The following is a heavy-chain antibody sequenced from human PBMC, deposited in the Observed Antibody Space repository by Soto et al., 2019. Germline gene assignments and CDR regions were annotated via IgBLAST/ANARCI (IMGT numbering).Heavy chain of an antibody. J-gene: IGHJ4*02. CDR3: ARARTTLSTNDY. Sequence: QVQLVQSGAEVKKPGASVKVSCEASGYSFTSYDINWVRQAPGQELEWMGWMNPNSGDTGYAQNFQGIVTMTMNTSIITAYMELTIVKPEDTAVYYCARARTTLSTNDYWGQGALVTVTS. V-gene: IGHV1-8*01. D-gene: IGHD2-2*01. CDR2: MNPNSGDT. CDR1: GYSFTSYD.